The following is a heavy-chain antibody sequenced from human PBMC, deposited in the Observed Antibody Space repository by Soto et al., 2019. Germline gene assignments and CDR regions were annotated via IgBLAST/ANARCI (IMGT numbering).Heavy chain of an antibody. CDR1: GYTFTGYY. V-gene: IGHV1-2*04. J-gene: IGHJ6*02. D-gene: IGHD3-22*01. CDR2: INPNSGGT. CDR3: ARGGGLSSGYYYYYYYGMDV. Sequence: ASVKVSCKASGYTFTGYYMHWVRQAPGQGLEWMGWINPNSGGTNYAQKFQGWVTMTRDTSISTAYMELSRLGSDDTAVYYCARGGGLSSGYYYYYYYGMDVWGQGTTVTVSS.